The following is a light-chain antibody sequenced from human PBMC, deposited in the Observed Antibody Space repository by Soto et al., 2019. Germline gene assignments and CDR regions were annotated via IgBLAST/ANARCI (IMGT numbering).Light chain of an antibody. CDR2: AAF. J-gene: IGKJ4*01. Sequence: DMQMTQSPSSLSASVGDRVTITCRASRAIGNYLAWYQQKPGKVPKLLLYAAFTLQSGFPSRFSASGSGTDATLTISSLQPEDVATYYCQNYDGAPLTFGGGTKVEIK. CDR3: QNYDGAPLT. CDR1: RAIGNY. V-gene: IGKV1-27*01.